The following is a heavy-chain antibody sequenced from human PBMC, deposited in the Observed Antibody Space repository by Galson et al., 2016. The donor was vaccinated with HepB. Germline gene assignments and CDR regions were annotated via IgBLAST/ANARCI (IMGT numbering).Heavy chain of an antibody. D-gene: IGHD1/OR15-1a*01. Sequence: SLRLSCAASGFTVSSSYMSWVRQAPGKGLEWVSVIYSGGSTYYADSVKGRFTISRDNSKNTLYLQMNSLKAEDTAVYYCVEQRKGAPYGMDVWGQGTTVTVSS. J-gene: IGHJ6*02. CDR1: GFTVSSSY. V-gene: IGHV3-53*01. CDR2: IYSGGST. CDR3: VEQRKGAPYGMDV.